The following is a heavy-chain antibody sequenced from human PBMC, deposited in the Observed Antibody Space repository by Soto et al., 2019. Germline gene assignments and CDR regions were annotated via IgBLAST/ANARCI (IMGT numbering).Heavy chain of an antibody. D-gene: IGHD2-2*01. CDR2: IIPMFGTT. CDR3: ARSNSGNCNSYSPFDF. J-gene: IGHJ4*02. CDR1: GGTFRSNP. V-gene: IGHV1-69*01. Sequence: QVQLVQSGAEVKKPGSSVKVSCKASGGTFRSNPFSWVRQAPGQGLEWMGGIIPMFGTTNYAQKFQGRVTITADESTSTAYMELSSLRSEDTAVYFCARSNSGNCNSYSPFDFWGQGTLVTVSS.